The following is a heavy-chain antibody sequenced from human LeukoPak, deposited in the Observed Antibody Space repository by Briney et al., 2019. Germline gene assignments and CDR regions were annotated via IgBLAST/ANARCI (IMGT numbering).Heavy chain of an antibody. D-gene: IGHD3-10*01. CDR1: GFAFGSYA. Sequence: GGSLRLSCAASGFAFGSYAMNWVRQAPGKGLEWVSIISDSGGTTFYADSVKGRFTISRDNSKRTLYLQMSSLRADDTAVYYCAKDRAYGSGSYSHFDYWGQGTPVTVSS. CDR3: AKDRAYGSGSYSHFDY. V-gene: IGHV3-23*01. J-gene: IGHJ4*02. CDR2: ISDSGGTT.